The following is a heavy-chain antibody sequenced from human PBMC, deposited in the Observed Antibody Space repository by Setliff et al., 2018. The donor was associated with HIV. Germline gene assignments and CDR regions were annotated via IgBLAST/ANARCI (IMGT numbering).Heavy chain of an antibody. V-gene: IGHV1-3*01. D-gene: IGHD6-19*01. J-gene: IGHJ6*03. CDR1: GYTFTSYA. CDR2: INAGNGNT. CDR3: ARDQDNSGWSYYYYYYMDV. Sequence: GASVKVSCKASGYTFTSYAMHWVRQAPGQRLEWMGWINAGNGNTRYSQKFQGRVTITRDTSASTAYMELSSLRSEDTAVYYCARDQDNSGWSYYYYYYMDVWGKGTTVTVSS.